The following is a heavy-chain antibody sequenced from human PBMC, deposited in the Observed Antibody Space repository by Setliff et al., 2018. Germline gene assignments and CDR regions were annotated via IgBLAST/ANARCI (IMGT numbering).Heavy chain of an antibody. CDR3: AREQSNYDFWSGYYGSYYYYMDV. J-gene: IGHJ6*03. D-gene: IGHD3-3*01. Sequence: SETLSLTCTVSGGSISSSSYYWGWIRQPPGKGLEWIGYIYYSGSTNYNPSLKSRVTISVDTSKNQFSLKLSSVTAADTAVYYCAREQSNYDFWSGYYGSYYYYMDVWGKGTTVTVSS. CDR1: GGSISSSSYY. V-gene: IGHV4-61*05. CDR2: IYYSGST.